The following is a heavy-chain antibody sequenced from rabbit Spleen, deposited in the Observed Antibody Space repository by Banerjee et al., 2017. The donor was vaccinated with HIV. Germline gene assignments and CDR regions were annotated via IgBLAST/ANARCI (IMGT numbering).Heavy chain of an antibody. CDR1: GVSFNSVYD. Sequence: QQLVESGGGLVKPGASLTLTCKASGVSFNSVYDMCWVRQAPGKGLEWIGYIYGGFDYTYYASWASGRFTISKTSSTTVTLQMTSLTVADSATYFCSRDVGDGGWHYGLRLWGQGTLVTVS. J-gene: IGHJ4*01. CDR2: IYGGFDYT. D-gene: IGHD2-1*01. V-gene: IGHV1S40*01. CDR3: SRDVGDGGWHYGLRL.